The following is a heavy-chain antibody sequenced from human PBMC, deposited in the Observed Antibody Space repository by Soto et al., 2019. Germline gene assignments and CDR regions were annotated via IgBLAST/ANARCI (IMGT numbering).Heavy chain of an antibody. D-gene: IGHD6-13*01. V-gene: IGHV4-34*01. J-gene: IGHJ4*02. CDR1: GGSFSGYY. Sequence: QVQLQQWGAGLLKPSETLSLTCAVYGGSFSGYYWSWIRQPPGKGLEWIGEINHSGGTNYNPSLKSRVTISVDTSKNQFSPKLTSVTAADTAVYYCARTYSSSWSPFEYWGQGTLVTVSS. CDR3: ARTYSSSWSPFEY. CDR2: INHSGGT.